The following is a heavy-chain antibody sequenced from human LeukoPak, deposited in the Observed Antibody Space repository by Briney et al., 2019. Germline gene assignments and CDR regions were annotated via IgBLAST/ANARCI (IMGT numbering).Heavy chain of an antibody. D-gene: IGHD6-25*01. Sequence: ASVKVSCTVSGYTLTELSMHWVRQAPGKGLEWMGGFDPEDGETIYAQKLQGRVTMTEDTSTDTAYMELSSLRSEDTAVYYCATDGTAGSLYYYYGMDVWGKGTTVTVSS. CDR3: ATDGTAGSLYYYYGMDV. CDR1: GYTLTELS. CDR2: FDPEDGET. J-gene: IGHJ6*04. V-gene: IGHV1-24*01.